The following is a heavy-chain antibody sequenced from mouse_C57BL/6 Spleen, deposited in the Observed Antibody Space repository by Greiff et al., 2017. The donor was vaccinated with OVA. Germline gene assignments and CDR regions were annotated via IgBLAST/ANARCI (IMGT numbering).Heavy chain of an antibody. J-gene: IGHJ2*01. CDR3: AVITTVVAPFDY. CDR1: GYTFTSYW. Sequence: QVQLQQPGAELVMPGASVKLSCKASGYTFTSYWMHWVKQRPGQGLEWIGEIDPADSYTNYNQKVKGKSTLTVDKSSSTAYMQLSSLTSEDSAVYYCAVITTVVAPFDYWGQGTTLTVSS. D-gene: IGHD1-1*01. CDR2: IDPADSYT. V-gene: IGHV1-69*01.